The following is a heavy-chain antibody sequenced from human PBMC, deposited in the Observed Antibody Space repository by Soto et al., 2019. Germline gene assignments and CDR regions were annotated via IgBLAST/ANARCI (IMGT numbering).Heavy chain of an antibody. J-gene: IGHJ4*02. V-gene: IGHV3-23*01. CDR1: GFTFSSYA. CDR2: ISGSGGST. D-gene: IGHD2-2*01. Sequence: AGGSLRHSCAASGFTFSSYAMSWVRQAPGKGLEWVSAISGSGGSTYYADSVKGRFTISRDNSKNTLYLQMNSLRAGDTAVYYCAKCTSTSCHLGSDYWGQGTLVTVSS. CDR3: AKCTSTSCHLGSDY.